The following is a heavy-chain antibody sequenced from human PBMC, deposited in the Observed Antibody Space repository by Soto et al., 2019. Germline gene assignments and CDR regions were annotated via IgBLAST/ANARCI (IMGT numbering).Heavy chain of an antibody. D-gene: IGHD3-10*01. CDR1: GYTFTSYA. CDR2: INAGNGNT. J-gene: IGHJ4*02. CDR3: AGGLGGYCPSFGC. Sequence: ASVKVSCKASGYTFTSYAIHWVRQAPGQRLEWMGWINAGNGNTKYSQKFQGRVTITRDTSASTAYMELSSLSSEDTAAYCCAGGLGGYCPSFGCWGRGTLIAFAS. V-gene: IGHV1-3*01.